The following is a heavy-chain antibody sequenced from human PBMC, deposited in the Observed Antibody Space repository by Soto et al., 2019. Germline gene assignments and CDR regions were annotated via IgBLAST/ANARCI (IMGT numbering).Heavy chain of an antibody. CDR3: VRNAI. J-gene: IGHJ4*01. CDR2: IKHDGGET. Sequence: EVQLVESGGGLVQPGESLRLSCAASGFTFETYWMSWVRQAPGKGPEWVATIKHDGGETYYVDSVMGRFSISRDNPTNSLFLQMNTLRDEDTAVYYCVRNAIWGHGTLVTVSS. CDR1: GFTFETYW. V-gene: IGHV3-7*01.